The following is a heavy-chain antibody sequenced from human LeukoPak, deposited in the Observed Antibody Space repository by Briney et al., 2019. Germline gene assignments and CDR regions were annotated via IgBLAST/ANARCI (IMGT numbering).Heavy chain of an antibody. CDR2: IYYSGST. CDR3: ARFVALYYYGMDV. D-gene: IGHD2-15*01. V-gene: IGHV4-38-2*01. CDR1: GFTFSNAW. Sequence: GSLRLSCAASGFTFSNAWMSWVRQAPGKGLEWIGSIYYSGSTYYNPSLKGRVTISVDTSKNQFSLKLSSVTAADTAVYYCARFVALYYYGMDVWGQGTTVTVSS. J-gene: IGHJ6*02.